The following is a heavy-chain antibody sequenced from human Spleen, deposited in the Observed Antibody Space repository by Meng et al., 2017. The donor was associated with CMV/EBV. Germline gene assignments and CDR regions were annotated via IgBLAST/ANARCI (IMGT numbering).Heavy chain of an antibody. J-gene: IGHJ4*02. CDR3: AADLSWELLPLDFGY. V-gene: IGHV1-58*01. CDR2: IIFGSGNT. CDR1: GFTFSRPA. D-gene: IGHD1-26*01. Sequence: SAKASCKASGFTFSRPALQWIRQARRQRLEWMGWIIFGSGNTKYAQKFQERVTITRDVSTSTAYMEMSSLRSDDTAIYYCAADLSWELLPLDFGYWGQGTLVTVSS.